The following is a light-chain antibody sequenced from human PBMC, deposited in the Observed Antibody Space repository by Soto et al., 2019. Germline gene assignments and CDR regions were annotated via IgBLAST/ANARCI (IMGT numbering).Light chain of an antibody. Sequence: EIVLTQSPCTLSFSPGERATLSCRASQSVSSKLAWFQQKPGQAPSLLIYGVSTRATGVPVRFSGSGSGTEFTLTINSLQSEDFAVYYCQQYNNWPQTFGQGTKVDIK. V-gene: IGKV3-15*01. CDR1: QSVSSK. CDR2: GVS. J-gene: IGKJ2*01. CDR3: QQYNNWPQT.